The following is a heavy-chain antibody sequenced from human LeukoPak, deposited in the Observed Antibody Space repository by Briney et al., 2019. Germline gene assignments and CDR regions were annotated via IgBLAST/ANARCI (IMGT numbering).Heavy chain of an antibody. CDR1: GFTVSSNY. J-gene: IGHJ3*02. CDR2: RFSGGTT. V-gene: IGHV3-53*01. Sequence: GGSLRLSCAASGFTVSSNYMSWVPQAPGKGLEWVSLRFSGGTTYYGDCVKGRFTISRDNSKNTLYLQMNSLRAEDTAVYYCARVGVGYNYAFDMWGQGTMVTASS. CDR3: ARVGVGYNYAFDM. D-gene: IGHD5-24*01.